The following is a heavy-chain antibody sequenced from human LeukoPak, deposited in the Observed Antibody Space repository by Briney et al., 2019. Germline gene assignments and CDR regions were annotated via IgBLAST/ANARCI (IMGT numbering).Heavy chain of an antibody. CDR1: GFTFSSYA. J-gene: IGHJ4*02. Sequence: GGSQRLSCAPSGFTFSSYAMSWVRRAPGMGLEWLSAISGSGGNTYYANSVKGRFTSSRDNSQNTLSLQMNSLRAEDTAVYICAKAGYRGSSVNGFDYWGQGTLVTVSS. D-gene: IGHD6-6*01. CDR3: AKAGYRGSSVNGFDY. CDR2: ISGSGGNT. V-gene: IGHV3-23*01.